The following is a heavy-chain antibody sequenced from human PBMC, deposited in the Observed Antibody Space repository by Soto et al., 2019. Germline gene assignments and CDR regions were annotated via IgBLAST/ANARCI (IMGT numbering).Heavy chain of an antibody. D-gene: IGHD3-10*01. CDR1: GGTFSSYA. J-gene: IGHJ5*02. CDR2: IIPMYGPA. Sequence: QVPLVQSGAEVKKPGSSVTVSCKASGGTFSSYAIHWVRQAPGQGLEWMGGIIPMYGPAKYAQRFQGRVTITADESTTTVYMELTSLTSQETAVYYCARVTSMVRGVIDNWFAPWGHGTLVTVSS. CDR3: ARVTSMVRGVIDNWFAP. V-gene: IGHV1-69*01.